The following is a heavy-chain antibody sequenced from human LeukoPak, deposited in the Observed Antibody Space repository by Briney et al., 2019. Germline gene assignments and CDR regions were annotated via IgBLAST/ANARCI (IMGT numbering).Heavy chain of an antibody. CDR3: AKGLSNYYYYGMDV. D-gene: IGHD4-11*01. J-gene: IGHJ6*02. CDR2: ISYDGSNK. V-gene: IGHV3-30*18. Sequence: GGSLRLSCAASGFTFSSYGMHWVRQAPGKGLEWVAVISYDGSNKYYADSVKGRFTISRDNSKNTLYLQMNSLRAEDTAVYYCAKGLSNYYYYGMDVWGQGTTVTVSS. CDR1: GFTFSSYG.